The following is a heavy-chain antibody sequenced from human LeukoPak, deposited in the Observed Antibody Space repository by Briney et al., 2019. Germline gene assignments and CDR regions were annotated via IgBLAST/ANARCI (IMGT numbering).Heavy chain of an antibody. CDR3: AKARPAIAARVGYYYYGMDV. CDR2: IWYDGSIK. CDR1: GFTFSTYG. D-gene: IGHD6-6*01. J-gene: IGHJ6*02. V-gene: IGHV3-30*02. Sequence: GGSLRLSCAASGFTFSTYGMHWVRQAPGKGLEWVAVIWYDGSIKYYADSVKGRFTISRDNSKNTLYLQMNSLRAEDTAVYYCAKARPAIAARVGYYYYGMDVWGQGTTVTVSS.